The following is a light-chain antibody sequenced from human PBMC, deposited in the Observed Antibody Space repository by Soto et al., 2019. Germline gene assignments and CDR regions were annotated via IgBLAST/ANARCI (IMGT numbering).Light chain of an antibody. J-gene: IGKJ2*01. Sequence: DIRLTQSPSTLSASVGDRVTITCRASQSISDRLAWYQQKSGKAPRLLIYRASSLENGVPSRFSGSGSGTEFTLTISILQPVEFATDYCQQYVVYSAITFGQGTKLDI. CDR2: RAS. CDR3: QQYVVYSAIT. V-gene: IGKV1-5*03. CDR1: QSISDR.